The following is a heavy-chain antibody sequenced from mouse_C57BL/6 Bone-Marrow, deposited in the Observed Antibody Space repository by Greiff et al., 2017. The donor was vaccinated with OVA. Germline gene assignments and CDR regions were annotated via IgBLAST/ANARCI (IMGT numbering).Heavy chain of an antibody. J-gene: IGHJ2*01. CDR3: ARAWYYGSARYFDY. Sequence: EVMLVESVAELVRPGASVKLSCTASGFNIKNTYMHWVKQRPEQGLEWIGRIDPANGNTKYAPKFQGKATITADTSSNTAYLQLSSLTSEDTAIYYCARAWYYGSARYFDYWGQGTTLTVSS. D-gene: IGHD1-1*01. CDR1: GFNIKNTY. V-gene: IGHV14-3*01. CDR2: IDPANGNT.